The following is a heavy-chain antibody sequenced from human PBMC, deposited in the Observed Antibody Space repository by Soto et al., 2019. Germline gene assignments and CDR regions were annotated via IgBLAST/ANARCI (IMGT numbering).Heavy chain of an antibody. CDR2: IYYSGST. D-gene: IGHD3-10*01. CDR1: GGSISSGGYY. J-gene: IGHJ3*01. CDR3: ERVWGGAFDF. Sequence: SETLSLTCTVSGGSISSGGYYWSWIRQHPGKGLEWIGYIYYSGSTYYNPSLKSRVTISVDTSKNQFSLKLSSVTAADTAVYYCERVWGGAFDFWGQGTMVTVSS. V-gene: IGHV4-31*03.